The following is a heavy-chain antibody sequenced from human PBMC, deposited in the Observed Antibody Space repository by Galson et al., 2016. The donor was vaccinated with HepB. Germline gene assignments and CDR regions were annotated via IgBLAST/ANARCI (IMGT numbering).Heavy chain of an antibody. J-gene: IGHJ3*02. CDR2: IKQDGSEK. Sequence: SLRLSCAAPEFTFSSYWMSWVRQAPGKGLEWVANIKQDGSEKYYVDSVKGRFTISRDNAENSLYLQMNSLRGEDTAVYYCAREAWYYYGSGSNDAFDIWGQGTMVTVSS. D-gene: IGHD3-22*01. CDR3: AREAWYYYGSGSNDAFDI. CDR1: EFTFSSYW. V-gene: IGHV3-7*03.